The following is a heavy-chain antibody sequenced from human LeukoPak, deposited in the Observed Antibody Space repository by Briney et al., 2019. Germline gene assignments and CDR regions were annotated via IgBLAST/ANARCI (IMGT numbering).Heavy chain of an antibody. CDR1: GASVSGKNFC. Sequence: KTSETLSLTCTVSGASVSGKNFCWGWIRQPPGKGLEWIGSTYESGSTYYNPSLKSRIAISVDTSKNQFSLTLSPVTAADTAVYYCATNRYYDSSGYYSLDYWGQGTLVTVSS. D-gene: IGHD3-22*01. CDR3: ATNRYYDSSGYYSLDY. J-gene: IGHJ4*02. V-gene: IGHV4-39*01. CDR2: TYESGST.